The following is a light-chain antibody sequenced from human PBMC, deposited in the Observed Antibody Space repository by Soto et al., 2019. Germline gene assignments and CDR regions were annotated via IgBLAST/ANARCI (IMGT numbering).Light chain of an antibody. Sequence: QSALTRPASVSGSPGQSITIACTGTNSDVGSYKYVSWFQQHPGKAPKLIIYEVSIRPSGVSNRFSGSKSGNTASLTISGLQPEDEADYYCTSYSTSSTLVVFGGGTKLTVL. CDR2: EVS. V-gene: IGLV2-14*03. CDR3: TSYSTSSTLVV. J-gene: IGLJ3*02. CDR1: NSDVGSYKY.